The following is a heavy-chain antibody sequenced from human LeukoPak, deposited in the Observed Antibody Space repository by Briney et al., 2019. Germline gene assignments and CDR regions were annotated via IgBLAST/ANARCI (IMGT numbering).Heavy chain of an antibody. CDR2: ISYDGSNK. V-gene: IGHV3-30-3*01. CDR3: ARDSLRHPSSVGY. D-gene: IGHD3-10*01. J-gene: IGHJ4*02. Sequence: GGTLRLSCAASGFTFSSYAMHWVRQAPGKGLEWVAVISYDGSNKYYADSVKGRFTISRDNSKNTLYLQMNSLRAEDTAVYYCARDSLRHPSSVGYWGQGTLVTVSS. CDR1: GFTFSSYA.